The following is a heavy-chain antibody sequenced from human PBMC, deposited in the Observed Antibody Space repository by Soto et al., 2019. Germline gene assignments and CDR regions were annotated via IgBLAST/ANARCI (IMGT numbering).Heavy chain of an antibody. Sequence: SETLSLTCTVSGGSISSSSYYWGWIRQPPGKGLEWIGSIYYSGSTYYNPSLKSRVTISVDTSKNQFSLKLSSVTAADTAVYYCARRYYDFWSGYYYFDYWGQGTLVTVS. J-gene: IGHJ4*02. D-gene: IGHD3-3*01. CDR3: ARRYYDFWSGYYYFDY. V-gene: IGHV4-39*01. CDR1: GGSISSSSYY. CDR2: IYYSGST.